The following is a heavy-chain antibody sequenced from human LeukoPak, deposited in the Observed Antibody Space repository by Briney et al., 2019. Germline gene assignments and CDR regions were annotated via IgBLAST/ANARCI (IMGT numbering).Heavy chain of an antibody. D-gene: IGHD3-22*01. Sequence: PGGSLRLSCAASGLTVSSNYMSWVRQAPGKGLEWVSVIYSGGSTYYADSVKGRFTISRDNSKNTLYLQMNSLRAEDTAVYYCAKDYYYETSGYGGLLDYWGQGALVTVSS. CDR2: IYSGGST. J-gene: IGHJ4*02. CDR1: GLTVSSNY. V-gene: IGHV3-53*05. CDR3: AKDYYYETSGYGGLLDY.